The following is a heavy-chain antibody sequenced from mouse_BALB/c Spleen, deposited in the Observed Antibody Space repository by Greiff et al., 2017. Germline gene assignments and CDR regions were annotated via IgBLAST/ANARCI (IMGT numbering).Heavy chain of an antibody. CDR1: GFTFSSYG. V-gene: IGHV5-6-3*01. CDR2: INSNGGST. CDR3: ARDRGRYLDY. Sequence: EVKLMESGGGLVQPGGSLKLSCAASGFTFSSYGMSWVRQTPDKRLELVATINSNGGSTYYPDSVKGRFTISRDNAKNTLYLQMSSLKSEDTAMYYCARDRGRYLDYWGQGTTLTVSS. D-gene: IGHD1-1*01. J-gene: IGHJ2*01.